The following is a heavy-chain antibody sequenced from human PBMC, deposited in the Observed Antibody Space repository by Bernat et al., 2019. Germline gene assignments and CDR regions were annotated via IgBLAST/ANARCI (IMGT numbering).Heavy chain of an antibody. CDR3: VKDNANWAFDY. CDR1: GFIFHAYV. D-gene: IGHD1-1*01. V-gene: IGHV3-43*02. CDR2: INHDSTAT. Sequence: EVQLVESGGGVVQPGGSLRLSCAPSGFIFHAYVMHWVRQAPGMGLVCVSRINHDSTATSYADSVRGRFTISRDNSKNSLYLQMNSLRVEDTALYYCVKDNANWAFDYWGRGTLVTVSS. J-gene: IGHJ4*02.